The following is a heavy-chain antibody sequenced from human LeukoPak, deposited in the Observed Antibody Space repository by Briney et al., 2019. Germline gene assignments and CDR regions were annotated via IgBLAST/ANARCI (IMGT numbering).Heavy chain of an antibody. CDR1: GGTFSSYA. Sequence: SVKVSCTASGGTFSSYAISWVRQAPGQGLEWMGGIIPIFGTANYAQKFQGRVTITADESTSTAYMELSSLRSEDTAVYYCARGRGVIILVSYYYYGMDVWGKGTMVTVSS. CDR3: ARGRGVIILVSYYYYGMDV. J-gene: IGHJ6*04. V-gene: IGHV1-69*13. D-gene: IGHD3-10*01. CDR2: IIPIFGTA.